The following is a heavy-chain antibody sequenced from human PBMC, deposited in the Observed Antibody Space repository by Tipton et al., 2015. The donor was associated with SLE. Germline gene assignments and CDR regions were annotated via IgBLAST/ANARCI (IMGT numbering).Heavy chain of an antibody. J-gene: IGHJ3*02. Sequence: TLSLTCTVSGASISSDYWSWVRQPPGQGLEWIAYIYTSGSTNYNPSLRNRVTIFRDTSKNQFSLKMISVTAADTAMYYCARRGWVDAFDIWGQGTMVIVSS. CDR3: ARRGWVDAFDI. CDR1: GASISSDY. CDR2: IYTSGST. D-gene: IGHD6-19*01. V-gene: IGHV4-4*08.